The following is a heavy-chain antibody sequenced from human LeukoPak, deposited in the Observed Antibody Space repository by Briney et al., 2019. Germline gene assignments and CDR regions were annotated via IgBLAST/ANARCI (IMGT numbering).Heavy chain of an antibody. Sequence: GGSLRLSCAASGFTFSSYAMHWVRQAPGKGLEWVAVISYDGSNKYYADSVKGRFTISRDNSKNTLYLQMNSLRAEDTAVYYCARQAATNYYFYYMDVWGKGTTVTVSS. CDR1: GFTFSSYA. V-gene: IGHV3-30*04. J-gene: IGHJ6*03. CDR2: ISYDGSNK. CDR3: ARQAATNYYFYYMDV. D-gene: IGHD2-15*01.